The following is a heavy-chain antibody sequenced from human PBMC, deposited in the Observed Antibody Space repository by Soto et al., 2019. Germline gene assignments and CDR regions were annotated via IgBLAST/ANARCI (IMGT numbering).Heavy chain of an antibody. V-gene: IGHV1-46*03. D-gene: IGHD2-2*01. Sequence: QVQLVQSGAEVKKPGASVKVSCKASGYTFTSYYMHWARQAPRQGLQWMGGINPSGGSKTYAQKLQVIFPLTTDTSASTVYMELCSRRSEDTALYYCTRGPNKAWTSWFDPWGQGTLVTVSS. J-gene: IGHJ5*02. CDR2: INPSGGSK. CDR1: GYTFTSYY. CDR3: TRGPNKAWTSWFDP.